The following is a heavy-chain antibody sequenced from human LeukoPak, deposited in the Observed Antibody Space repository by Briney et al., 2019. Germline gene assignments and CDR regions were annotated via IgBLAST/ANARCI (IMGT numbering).Heavy chain of an antibody. CDR2: ISSSSSYI. J-gene: IGHJ4*02. Sequence: PGGSLRLSCAASGFTFSSYSMDWVRQAPGKGLEWVSSISSSSSYIYYADSVKGRFTISRDNAKNSLYLQMNSLRAEDTAVYYCARGPWELLRGPFDYWGQGTLVTVSS. CDR1: GFTFSSYS. V-gene: IGHV3-21*01. CDR3: ARGPWELLRGPFDY. D-gene: IGHD1-26*01.